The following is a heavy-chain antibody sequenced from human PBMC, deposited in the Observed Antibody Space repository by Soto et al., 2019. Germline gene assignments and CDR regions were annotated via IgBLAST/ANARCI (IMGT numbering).Heavy chain of an antibody. CDR1: GYTFTSYG. CDR3: ARDWYCSGGRCYNCFDP. V-gene: IGHV1-18*01. D-gene: IGHD2-15*01. J-gene: IGHJ5*02. Sequence: QVQLVQSGAEVKKPGASVKVSCKASGYTFTSYGISWVRQAPGQGLEWMGWISADNGNTNYAQKLQGRGTMTTDTSTSTAYMELRSLRSDDTAVYYCARDWYCSGGRCYNCFDPWGQGTLVTVSS. CDR2: ISADNGNT.